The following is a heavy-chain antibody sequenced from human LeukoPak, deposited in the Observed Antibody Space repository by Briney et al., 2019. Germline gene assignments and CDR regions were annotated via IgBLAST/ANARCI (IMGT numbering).Heavy chain of an antibody. D-gene: IGHD3-10*01. CDR1: GYSFADYY. Sequence: GVSVKVSCKASGYSFADYYMHWVRQAPGQGLEWMGWIKPNSGDTRSAQKFQGRVTMTRDTSISTAYMELSSLRYDDTAVYYCATNILVRDIINWFDPWGQGTLVTVSS. CDR2: IKPNSGDT. CDR3: ATNILVRDIINWFDP. V-gene: IGHV1-2*02. J-gene: IGHJ5*02.